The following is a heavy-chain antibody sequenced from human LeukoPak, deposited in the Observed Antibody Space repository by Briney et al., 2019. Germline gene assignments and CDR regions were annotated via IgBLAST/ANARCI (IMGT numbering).Heavy chain of an antibody. D-gene: IGHD6-19*01. CDR3: GGGYSRGSFDY. Sequence: SETLSLTCTVSGGSIISSSYYWGWIRQPPGKGLEWIGSIYYSGSTYYNPSLKSRVTISVDTSKNQFSLKLSSVTAADTAVYYCGGGYSRGSFDYWGQGTLVTVSS. V-gene: IGHV4-39*01. CDR1: GGSIISSSYY. J-gene: IGHJ4*02. CDR2: IYYSGST.